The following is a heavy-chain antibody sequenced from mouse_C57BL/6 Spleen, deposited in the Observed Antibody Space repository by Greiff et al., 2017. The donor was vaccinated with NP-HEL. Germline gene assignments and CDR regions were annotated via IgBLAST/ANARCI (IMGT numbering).Heavy chain of an antibody. V-gene: IGHV1-82*01. Sequence: SGPELVKPGASVKISCKASGSAFSSSWLNWVKQRPGRGLEGIGRIYPGDGDTNYNGKFKGKATLTADKSSSTAYRQLSSLTSEDSAVYFCARSFITTVVEDAMDYWGQGTSVTVSS. CDR2: IYPGDGDT. D-gene: IGHD1-1*01. CDR3: ARSFITTVVEDAMDY. CDR1: GSAFSSSW. J-gene: IGHJ4*01.